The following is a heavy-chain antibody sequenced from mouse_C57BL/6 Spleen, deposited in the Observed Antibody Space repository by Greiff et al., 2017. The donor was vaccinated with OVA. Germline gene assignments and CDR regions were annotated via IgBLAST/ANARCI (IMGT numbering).Heavy chain of an antibody. CDR3: ARWDGKEGYFDY. D-gene: IGHD2-1*01. V-gene: IGHV1-50*01. Sequence: VQLQQPGAELVKPGASVKLSCKASGYTFTSYWMQWVKQRPGQGLEWIGEIDPSDSYTNYNQKFKGKATLTVDTSSSTAYMQLSSLTSEDSAVYYCARWDGKEGYFDYWGQGTTLTVSS. CDR2: IDPSDSYT. CDR1: GYTFTSYW. J-gene: IGHJ2*01.